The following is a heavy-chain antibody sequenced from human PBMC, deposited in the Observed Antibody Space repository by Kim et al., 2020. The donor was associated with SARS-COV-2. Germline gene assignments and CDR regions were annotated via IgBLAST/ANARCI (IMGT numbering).Heavy chain of an antibody. D-gene: IGHD4-17*01. CDR3: ATINYGGNPPYDAFDI. Sequence: GESLKISCKGSGYSFTSYWIGWVRQMPGKGLEWMGIIYPGDSDTRYSPSFQGQVTISADKSISTAYLQWSSLKASDTAMYYCATINYGGNPPYDAFDIWGQRTMVTVSS. J-gene: IGHJ3*02. CDR2: IYPGDSDT. V-gene: IGHV5-51*01. CDR1: GYSFTSYW.